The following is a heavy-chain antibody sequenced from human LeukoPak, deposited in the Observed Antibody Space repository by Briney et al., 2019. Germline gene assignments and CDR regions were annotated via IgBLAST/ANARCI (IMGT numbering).Heavy chain of an antibody. J-gene: IGHJ4*02. CDR2: IIPIFGTA. Sequence: SVKVSCKASGGTFSSYAISWVRQAPGQGLEWMGGIIPIFGTANYAQKFQGRVTITADESTSTAYMELSSLRSEDTAVYYCARDYYGSGSYHNTFDYWGQGTLVTVSS. CDR3: ARDYYGSGSYHNTFDY. V-gene: IGHV1-69*01. D-gene: IGHD3-10*01. CDR1: GGTFSSYA.